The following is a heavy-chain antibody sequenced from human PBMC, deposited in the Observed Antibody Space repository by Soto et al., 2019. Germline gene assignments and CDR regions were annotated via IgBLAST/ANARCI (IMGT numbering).Heavy chain of an antibody. CDR2: IYHSGST. J-gene: IGHJ3*02. Sequence: PSETLSLTCAVSGEYISNGYYWAWIRQPPGKWLEWIGEIYHSGSTNYNPSLKSRVTISVDKSKNQFSLKLSSVTAADTAVYYCARAPYYYDSSGYWLRNDAFDIWGQGTMVTVSS. CDR1: GEYISNGYY. CDR3: ARAPYYYDSSGYWLRNDAFDI. D-gene: IGHD3-22*01. V-gene: IGHV4-38-2*01.